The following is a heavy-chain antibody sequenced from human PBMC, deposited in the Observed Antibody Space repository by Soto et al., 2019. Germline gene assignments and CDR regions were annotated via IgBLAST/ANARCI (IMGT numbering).Heavy chain of an antibody. J-gene: IGHJ4*02. CDR1: GFTFSNYA. CDR3: ANFFVETSSNSGWPWSFQY. D-gene: IGHD6-25*01. CDR2: ISGSGGTT. V-gene: IGHV3-23*01. Sequence: EVQLLESGGGLVQPGRSLRLSCAASGFTFSNYAMSWVRQAPGQGLDWVSAISGSGGTTYYADSVKGRFTISRDNSKNKLFLQMNSLRAEDAAVYYCANFFVETSSNSGWPWSFQYWGQGTLVTVSS.